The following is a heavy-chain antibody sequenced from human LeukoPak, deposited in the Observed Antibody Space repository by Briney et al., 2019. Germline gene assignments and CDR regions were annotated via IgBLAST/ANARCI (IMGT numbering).Heavy chain of an antibody. J-gene: IGHJ3*02. V-gene: IGHV3-7*01. CDR3: ARERRGGYCGGDCYDAFDI. CDR1: GFTFSSYW. D-gene: IGHD2-21*02. CDR2: IKQDGSEK. Sequence: GGSLRLSCAASGFTFSSYWMSWVRQAPGKGLEWVANIKQDGSEKYYVDSVKGRFTISRDNAKNSLYLQLNSLRAEDTAVYYCARERRGGYCGGDCYDAFDIWGQGTTVTVSS.